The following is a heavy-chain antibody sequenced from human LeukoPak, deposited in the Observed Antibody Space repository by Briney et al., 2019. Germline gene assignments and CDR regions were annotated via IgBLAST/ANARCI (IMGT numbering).Heavy chain of an antibody. CDR2: IYHSGST. CDR1: GGSISSGGYY. CDR3: ARGRVGSFDY. Sequence: SETLSLTCTVSGGSISSGGYYWSWIRQPPGKGLEWIGYIYHSGSTYYNPSLKSRVTISVDRSKNQFSLKLSSVTAADTAVYYCARGRVGSFDYWGQGTLVTVSS. D-gene: IGHD1-26*01. J-gene: IGHJ4*02. V-gene: IGHV4-30-2*01.